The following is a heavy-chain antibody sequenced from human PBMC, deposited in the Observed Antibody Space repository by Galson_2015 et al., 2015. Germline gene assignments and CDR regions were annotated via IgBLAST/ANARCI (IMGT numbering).Heavy chain of an antibody. CDR1: GFTFRNYW. V-gene: IGHV3-7*04. J-gene: IGHJ4*02. CDR2: IRQDGREN. CDR3: ARGHHGLGS. Sequence: SLRLSCAASGFTFRNYWMSWVRQSPGKGLEWVASIRQDGRENYYVDSVKGRFSISRDNAENSLYLQMNSLRAEDTAVYYCARGHHGLGSWGQGTLVTVSS.